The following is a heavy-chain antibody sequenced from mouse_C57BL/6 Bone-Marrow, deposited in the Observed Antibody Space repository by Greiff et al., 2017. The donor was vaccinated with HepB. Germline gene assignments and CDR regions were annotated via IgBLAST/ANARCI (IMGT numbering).Heavy chain of an antibody. V-gene: IGHV1-19*01. CDR1: GYTFTDYY. CDR2: INPYNGGT. J-gene: IGHJ4*01. Sequence: DVQLQESGPVLVKPGASVKMSCKASGYTFTDYYMNWVKQSHGKSLEWIGVINPYNGGTSYNQKFKGKATLTVDKSSSTAYMELNSLTSEDSAVYYCARSFYGRGYYAMDYWGQGTSVTVSS. CDR3: ARSFYGRGYYAMDY. D-gene: IGHD2-1*01.